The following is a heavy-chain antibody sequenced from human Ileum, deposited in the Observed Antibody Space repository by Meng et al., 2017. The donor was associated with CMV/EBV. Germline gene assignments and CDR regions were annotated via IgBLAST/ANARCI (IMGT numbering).Heavy chain of an antibody. J-gene: IGHJ5*02. CDR1: SDLSY. CDR2: INYSGNH. Sequence: SDLSYLSWIRQHPEKDLEWLGYINYSGNHYYNQSLRSLVIISVTMSKNQFSLKLSSVTAADTALYYCARYYFDSSGATYSGTNGFDPWGQGTLVTVSS. V-gene: IGHV4-31*01. CDR3: ARYYFDSSGATYSGTNGFDP. D-gene: IGHD3-22*01.